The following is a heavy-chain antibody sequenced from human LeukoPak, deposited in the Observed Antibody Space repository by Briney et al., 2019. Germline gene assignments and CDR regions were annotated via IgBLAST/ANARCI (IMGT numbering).Heavy chain of an antibody. CDR1: GFTFSDYW. J-gene: IGHJ6*02. V-gene: IGHV3-7*01. CDR3: ARRLYYYYGMDV. Sequence: PGGSLRLSRAASGFTFSDYWMSWVRQAPGKGLEWVANINQDGSEKYYVASVTGRFTISRDNAKNSLYLQMNSLRVEDTAVYYCARRLYYYYGMDVWGQGTTVTASS. D-gene: IGHD3-16*01. CDR2: INQDGSEK.